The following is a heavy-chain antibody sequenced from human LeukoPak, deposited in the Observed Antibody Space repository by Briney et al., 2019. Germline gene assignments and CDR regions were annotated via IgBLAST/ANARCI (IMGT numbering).Heavy chain of an antibody. V-gene: IGHV3-33*01. Sequence: GGSLRLSCAASGFTFSSYGMHWVRQAPGKGLEWVAVIWYDGSNKYYADSVKGRFTISRDNSKNTLYLQMNSLRAEDTAVYYCARGYYDFWSDYYYGMDVWAKGPRSPSP. CDR3: ARGYYDFWSDYYYGMDV. CDR2: IWYDGSNK. D-gene: IGHD3-3*01. CDR1: GFTFSSYG. J-gene: IGHJ6*02.